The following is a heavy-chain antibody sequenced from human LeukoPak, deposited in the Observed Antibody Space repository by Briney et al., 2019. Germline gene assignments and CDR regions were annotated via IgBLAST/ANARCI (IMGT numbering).Heavy chain of an antibody. CDR1: GGSISSVNYY. D-gene: IGHD3-10*01. CDR2: IYYSGTT. J-gene: IGHJ4*02. CDR3: ARHYMGSFYNHGLDC. V-gene: IGHV4-39*01. Sequence: SETLSLTCTVSGGSISSVNYYWGWIRQPPGKGLEWIGSIYYSGTTYYNPSLKSRVTISVDTSKNQFSLKLSSVTAADTALYYCARHYMGSFYNHGLDCWGQGTLVTVSS.